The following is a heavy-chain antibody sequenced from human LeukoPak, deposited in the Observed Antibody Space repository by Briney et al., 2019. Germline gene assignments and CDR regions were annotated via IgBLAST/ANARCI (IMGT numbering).Heavy chain of an antibody. V-gene: IGHV3-20*04. D-gene: IGHD3-10*01. CDR2: INWNGGST. J-gene: IGHJ4*02. CDR3: ARDDYYGSGSYPAGFDY. Sequence: GSLRLSCAASGFTFDDYGMSWVRQAPGKGLEWVSTINWNGGSTTYADSVKGRFAISRDNAKNSLYLQMNSLRAEDTALYYCARDDYYGSGSYPAGFDYWGQGTLVTVSS. CDR1: GFTFDDYG.